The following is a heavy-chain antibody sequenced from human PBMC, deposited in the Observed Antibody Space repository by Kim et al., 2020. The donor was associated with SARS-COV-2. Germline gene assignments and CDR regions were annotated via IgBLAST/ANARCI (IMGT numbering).Heavy chain of an antibody. CDR2: ISSSSSYT. V-gene: IGHV3-11*05. CDR1: GFTFSDYY. CDR3: ARDLPTFECLRSYGVTPGWFDP. D-gene: IGHD5-18*01. Sequence: GGSLRLSCAASGFTFSDYYMSWIRQAPGKGLEWVSYISSSSSYTNYADSVKGRFTISRDNAKNSLYLQMNSLRAEDTSVYYCARDLPTFECLRSYGVTPGWFDPWGPGTLVPVS. J-gene: IGHJ5*02.